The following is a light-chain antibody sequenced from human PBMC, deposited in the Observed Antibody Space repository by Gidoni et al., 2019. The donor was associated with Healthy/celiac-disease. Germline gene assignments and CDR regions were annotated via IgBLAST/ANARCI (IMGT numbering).Light chain of an antibody. V-gene: IGKV1-39*01. CDR2: AAS. CDR3: QQRRT. Sequence: DIQMTQSPSSLSASVGDRVTITCRTSQSISSYLNWYQKKPGKAPKLLIYAASSLQSGVPSRFSGSGSGTDFALTISSLQPEDFATYYCQQRRTFGQGTKLEIK. J-gene: IGKJ2*01. CDR1: QSISSY.